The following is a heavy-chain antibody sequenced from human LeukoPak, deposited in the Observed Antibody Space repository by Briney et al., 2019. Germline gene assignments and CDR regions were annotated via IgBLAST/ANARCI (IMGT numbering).Heavy chain of an antibody. V-gene: IGHV4-34*01. CDR2: MSPSGSS. CDR3: ARGRQDVNMILVVMAGVSYYLDV. J-gene: IGHJ6*03. D-gene: IGHD3-22*01. CDR1: GGSFRDYY. Sequence: SESLSLTCAVYGGSFRDYYWTWIRGTPGKGLEWMGEMSPSGSSNYNPSLKSQVTISVDTSKNQFSLKLRSVTAADTAVYYCARGRQDVNMILVVMAGVSYYLDVWSKGTTVTVS.